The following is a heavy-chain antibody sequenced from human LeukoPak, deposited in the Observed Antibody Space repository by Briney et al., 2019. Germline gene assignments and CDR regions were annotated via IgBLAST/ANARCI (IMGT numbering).Heavy chain of an antibody. CDR1: GGSISSYY. CDR2: IYYSGST. D-gene: IGHD1-26*01. Sequence: SETLSLTCTVSGGSISSYYWSWIRQPPGKGLEWIGYIYYSGSTNYNPSLKSRVTMSVDTSKNQFSLKLSSVTAADTAVYYCARERVSGGSGYGMDVWGQGTTVTVSS. V-gene: IGHV4-59*08. CDR3: ARERVSGGSGYGMDV. J-gene: IGHJ6*02.